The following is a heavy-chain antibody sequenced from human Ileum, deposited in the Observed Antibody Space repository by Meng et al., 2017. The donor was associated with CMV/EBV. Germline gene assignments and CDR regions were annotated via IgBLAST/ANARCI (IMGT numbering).Heavy chain of an antibody. CDR3: ARGPGASTREGFDY. J-gene: IGHJ4*02. CDR2: FYSSDTY. V-gene: IGHV4-4*07. D-gene: IGHD1-26*01. Sequence: QVQLQESGPGLVKSSETLSLTCTVSGGFVNNYSWSWIRQFAGKGLEWIGRFYSSDTYNYHPSLDSRVTMSLDTSKNQFSLNLRSVTAADTATYYCARGPGASTREGFDYWGLGTLVTVSS. CDR1: GGFVNNYS.